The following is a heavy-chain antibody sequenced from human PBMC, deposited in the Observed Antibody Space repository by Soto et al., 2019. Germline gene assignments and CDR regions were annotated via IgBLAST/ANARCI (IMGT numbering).Heavy chain of an antibody. D-gene: IGHD6-13*01. J-gene: IGHJ5*02. Sequence: WIRQSPSRGLEWLGRTYYRSKWYNDYAVSVKSRITINPDTSKTQFSLQLNSVTPEDTAVYYCARGPRQQLVPNWFDPWGQGTLVTVSS. CDR2: TYYRSKWYN. CDR3: ARGPRQQLVPNWFDP. V-gene: IGHV6-1*01.